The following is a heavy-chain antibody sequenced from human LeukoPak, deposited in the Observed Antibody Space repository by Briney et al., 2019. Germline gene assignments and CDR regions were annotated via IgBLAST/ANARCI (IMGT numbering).Heavy chain of an antibody. CDR3: ARNRYYYGSGSYGVPNWFDP. V-gene: IGHV4-4*07. CDR1: GGSISSYY. D-gene: IGHD3-10*01. J-gene: IGHJ5*02. Sequence: SETLSLTCTVSGGSISSYYWSWIRQPAGKGLEWIGRIYTSGSTNYNPSLKSRVTISVDKSKNQFSLKLNSVTAADTAVYYCARNRYYYGSGSYGVPNWFDPWGQGTLVTVSS. CDR2: IYTSGST.